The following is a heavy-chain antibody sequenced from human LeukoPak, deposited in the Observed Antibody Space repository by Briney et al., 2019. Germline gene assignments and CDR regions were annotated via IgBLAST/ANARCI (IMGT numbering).Heavy chain of an antibody. D-gene: IGHD3-22*01. V-gene: IGHV4-59*08. CDR2: IYYSGST. CDR3: ARHGLPYYYDSSGS. Sequence: SETLSLTCTVSGGSISSYYWSWIRQPPGKGLEWIGYIYYSGSTNYNPSLKSRVTISVDTSKNQFSLKLSSVTAADTAVYYCARHGLPYYYDSSGSWGQRTLVTVSS. CDR1: GGSISSYY. J-gene: IGHJ4*02.